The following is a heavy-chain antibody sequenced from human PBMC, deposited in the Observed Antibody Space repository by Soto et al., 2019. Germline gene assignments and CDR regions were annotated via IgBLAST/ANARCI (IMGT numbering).Heavy chain of an antibody. CDR1: GYTFTSYA. Sequence: QVQLVQSGAQEKKPGASVKVSCKASGYTFTSYAMHWVRQAPGQRLEWMGWINAGNGNTKYSQKFQGRVTITRDTSASTAYMALRCMGSEDTSVYYCARVHSVVAGAALDYWGQGTLVTVSS. D-gene: IGHD2-2*01. CDR3: ARVHSVVAGAALDY. J-gene: IGHJ4*02. CDR2: INAGNGNT. V-gene: IGHV1-3*05.